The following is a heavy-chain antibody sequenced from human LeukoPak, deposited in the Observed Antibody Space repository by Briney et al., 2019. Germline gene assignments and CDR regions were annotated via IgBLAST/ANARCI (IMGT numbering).Heavy chain of an antibody. CDR3: ARASIAVAGSGFDY. V-gene: IGHV3-21*01. CDR2: ISSSSSYI. D-gene: IGHD6-19*01. Sequence: GGSLRLSCAASGFTFSSYSMNWVRQAPGKGLEWVSSISSSSSYIYYADSVKGRFTISRDNAKNSLYLQMNSLRAEDTAVYYCARASIAVAGSGFDYWGQGTLVTVSS. J-gene: IGHJ4*02. CDR1: GFTFSSYS.